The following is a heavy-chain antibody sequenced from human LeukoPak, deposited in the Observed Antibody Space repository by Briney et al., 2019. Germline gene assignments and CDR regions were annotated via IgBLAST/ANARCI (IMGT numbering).Heavy chain of an antibody. V-gene: IGHV3-11*01. Sequence: GGSLRLSCAASGFTFSDYYMSWIRQAPGKGLEWVSYISSSGSTIYYADSVKGRFTISRDNAKNSLYLQMNSLRAEDTAVYYCARDSFPYSSGSAGFDYWGQGTLVTVSS. J-gene: IGHJ4*02. D-gene: IGHD6-19*01. CDR3: ARDSFPYSSGSAGFDY. CDR1: GFTFSDYY. CDR2: ISSSGSTI.